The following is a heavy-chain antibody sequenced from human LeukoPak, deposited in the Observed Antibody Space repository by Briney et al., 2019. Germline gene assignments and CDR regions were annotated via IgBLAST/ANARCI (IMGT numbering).Heavy chain of an antibody. J-gene: IGHJ4*02. D-gene: IGHD3-10*01. CDR2: IRNKPSSYTT. Sequence: PGGSLRLSCAASGFTFSDHYMDWVRQAPGQGLEWVGLIRNKPSSYTTVYAASVKGRFTISRDDSKSSVYLQMDSLKTEDTAVYYCGDLGSAGTDHWGQGTLVTVSS. CDR3: GDLGSAGTDH. V-gene: IGHV3-72*01. CDR1: GFTFSDHY.